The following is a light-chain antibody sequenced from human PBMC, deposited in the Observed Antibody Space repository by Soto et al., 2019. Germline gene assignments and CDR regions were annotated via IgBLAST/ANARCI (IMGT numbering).Light chain of an antibody. V-gene: IGLV1-40*01. CDR1: SSNFGAGYE. J-gene: IGLJ1*01. Sequence: QSVLTQPPSVSGAPGQRVTISCTGSSSNFGAGYEVHWYKQVPGAAPTLVIFNNLNRPSGVPERFSDSKSGTSASLVISGLQAEDEADYYCQSFDSSLRVYVFGSGTKVTVL. CDR3: QSFDSSLRVYV. CDR2: NNL.